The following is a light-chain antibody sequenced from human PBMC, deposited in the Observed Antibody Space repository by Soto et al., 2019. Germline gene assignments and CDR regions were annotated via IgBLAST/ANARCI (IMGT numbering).Light chain of an antibody. Sequence: DIVVTQSPATLSASPGEIVTLSCSASQFVSSRLAWYQRRPGQVPRLLIYDTSTRAPGISARFSGSGSGTEFTLTISSLQSEDFAVYYCQEYVHWPPGTFGQGTKVDIK. V-gene: IGKV3-15*01. CDR1: QFVSSR. CDR3: QEYVHWPPGT. CDR2: DTS. J-gene: IGKJ1*01.